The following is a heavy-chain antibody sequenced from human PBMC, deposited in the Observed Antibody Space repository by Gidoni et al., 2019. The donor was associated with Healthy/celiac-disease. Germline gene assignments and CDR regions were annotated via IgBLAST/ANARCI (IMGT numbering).Heavy chain of an antibody. CDR3: ARLGVGRLAVAGYFDY. CDR2: IYPGDSAT. J-gene: IGHJ4*02. V-gene: IGHV5-51*01. CDR1: GYSCTSYW. Sequence: EGQLVQSGAEVKKPGEARKIACKGSGYSCTSYWIGWVRQMPGKGLEWLGVIYPGDSATRSSPSFQGQVTISAAQSLRTAYLQWSSLTASDTALYYCARLGVGRLAVAGYFDYWGQGTLVTVSS. D-gene: IGHD6-19*01.